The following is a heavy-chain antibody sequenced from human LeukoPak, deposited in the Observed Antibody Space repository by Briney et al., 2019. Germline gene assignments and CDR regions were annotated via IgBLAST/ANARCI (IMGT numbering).Heavy chain of an antibody. CDR2: IYYSGST. D-gene: IGHD3-3*01. J-gene: IGHJ3*02. Sequence: SETLSLTCAVYGGSFSGYYWSWIRQPPGKGLEWIGYIYYSGSTNYNPSLKSRVTISVDTSKNQFSLKLSSVTAADTAVYYCARKGGYDFWSGFDAFDIWGQGTMVTVSS. CDR3: ARKGGYDFWSGFDAFDI. CDR1: GGSFSGYY. V-gene: IGHV4-59*01.